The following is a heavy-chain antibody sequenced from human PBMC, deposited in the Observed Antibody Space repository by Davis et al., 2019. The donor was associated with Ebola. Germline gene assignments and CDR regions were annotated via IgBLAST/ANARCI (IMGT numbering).Heavy chain of an antibody. J-gene: IGHJ4*02. V-gene: IGHV3-7*03. CDR3: TSTVTNGDY. Sequence: GESLKISCAASGFTFSFYWMSWVRQAPGKGLEWVANIKQDGSEKYYVDSVKGRFTISRDDSKNTAYLQMNSLKTEDTAVYYCTSTVTNGDYWGQGTLVTVSS. D-gene: IGHD4-17*01. CDR2: IKQDGSEK. CDR1: GFTFSFYW.